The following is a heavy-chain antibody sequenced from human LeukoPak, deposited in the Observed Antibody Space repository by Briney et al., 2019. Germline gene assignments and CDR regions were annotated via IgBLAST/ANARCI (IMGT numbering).Heavy chain of an antibody. Sequence: SETLSLTCTVSGGCISSSSYYWGWIRQPPGKGLEWIGSIYYSGSTYYNPSLKSRVTISVDTSKNQFSLKLSSVTAADTAVYYCARPSMRYSNPAFDIWGQGTMVTVSS. CDR1: GGCISSSSYY. V-gene: IGHV4-39*01. J-gene: IGHJ3*02. CDR2: IYYSGST. CDR3: ARPSMRYSNPAFDI. D-gene: IGHD6-13*01.